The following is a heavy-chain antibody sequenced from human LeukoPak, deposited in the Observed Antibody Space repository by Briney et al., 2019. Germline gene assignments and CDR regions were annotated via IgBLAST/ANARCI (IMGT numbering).Heavy chain of an antibody. J-gene: IGHJ4*02. Sequence: GGSLTLSCSASGFTFSGREMAWVRQAPGKGLEWLSYMSKNGKTILHADSVKGRFTISRDNAKNSLYLQMDGLRAEDTAFYYCARASYTGFDLHFDQWGQGTLVTVSS. CDR3: ARASYTGFDLHFDQ. V-gene: IGHV3-48*03. D-gene: IGHD5-12*01. CDR2: MSKNGKTI. CDR1: GFTFSGRE.